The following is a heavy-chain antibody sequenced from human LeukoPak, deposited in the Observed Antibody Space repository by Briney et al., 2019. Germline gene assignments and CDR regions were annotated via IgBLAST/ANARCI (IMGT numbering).Heavy chain of an antibody. CDR1: GYTFTSHY. CDR3: ARTFEMAHDAFDI. Sequence: ASVKVSCKASGYTFTSHYMHWVRQAPGQGLEWMGIINPSGGSTSYAQKFQGRVTMTRDTSTSTVYMELSSLRSEDTAVYYCARTFEMAHDAFDIWGQGTMVTVSS. J-gene: IGHJ3*02. D-gene: IGHD5-24*01. CDR2: INPSGGST. V-gene: IGHV1-46*01.